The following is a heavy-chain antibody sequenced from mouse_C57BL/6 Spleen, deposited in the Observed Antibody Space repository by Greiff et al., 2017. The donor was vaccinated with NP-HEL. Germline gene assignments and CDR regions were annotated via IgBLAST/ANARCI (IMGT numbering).Heavy chain of an antibody. Sequence: EVQGVESGGDLVKPGGSLKLSCAASGFTFSSYGMSWVRQTPDKRLEWVATISSGGSYTYYPDSVKGRFTISRDNAKNTLYLQRSSLKSEDTAMYYCARGITTVVDYAMDYWGQGTSVTVSS. CDR2: ISSGGSYT. V-gene: IGHV5-6*01. J-gene: IGHJ4*01. CDR3: ARGITTVVDYAMDY. CDR1: GFTFSSYG. D-gene: IGHD1-1*01.